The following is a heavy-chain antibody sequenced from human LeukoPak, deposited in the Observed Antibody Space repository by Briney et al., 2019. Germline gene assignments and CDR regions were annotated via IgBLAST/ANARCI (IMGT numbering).Heavy chain of an antibody. V-gene: IGHV1-69*06. CDR2: IIPLFGTA. CDR3: ARAMVRGVIKKFDWFDP. J-gene: IGHJ5*02. D-gene: IGHD3-10*01. CDR1: GGTFSSYA. Sequence: SVKVSCKASGGTFSSYAISWVRQAPGQGLEWMGGIIPLFGTANYAQKFQGRVTITADKSTSTAYMELSSLRPEDTAVYYCARAMVRGVIKKFDWFDPWGQGALVTVSS.